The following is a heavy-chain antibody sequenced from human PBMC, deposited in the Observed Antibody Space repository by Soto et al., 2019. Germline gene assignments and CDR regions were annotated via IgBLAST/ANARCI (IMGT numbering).Heavy chain of an antibody. D-gene: IGHD7-27*01. J-gene: IGHJ6*02. CDR3: ARVGMDYYYGMDV. V-gene: IGHV1-2*04. CDR2: INPNSGGT. CDR1: GYTFTGYY. Sequence: GASVEVSCKASGYTFTGYYMHWVRQAPGQGLEWMGWINPNSGGTNYAQKFQGWVTMTRDTSISTAYMELSRLRSDDTAVYYCARVGMDYYYGMDVWGQGTTVTVSS.